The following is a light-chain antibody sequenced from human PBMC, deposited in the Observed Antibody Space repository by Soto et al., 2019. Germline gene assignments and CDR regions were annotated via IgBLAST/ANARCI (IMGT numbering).Light chain of an antibody. CDR2: DVS. Sequence: QFVLTQPRSVAWSPGESVTISSTGTSSDVGGYNYVSWYQQHPGKAPKLMIYDVSKRPSGVPDRFSGSKSGNTASLTISGLQAEDEADYYCCSYAGSSYVFGTGTKVTVL. J-gene: IGLJ1*01. CDR1: SSDVGGYNY. CDR3: CSYAGSSYV. V-gene: IGLV2-11*01.